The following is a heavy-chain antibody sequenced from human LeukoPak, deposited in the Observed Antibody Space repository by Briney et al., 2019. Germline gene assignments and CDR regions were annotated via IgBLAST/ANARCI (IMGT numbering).Heavy chain of an antibody. CDR2: IKQDGSEK. CDR3: ARGWFGELLDAFDI. Sequence: PGGSLRLSCAASGFTFSSYWMSWVRQAPGKGLERVANIKQDGSEKYYVDSVKGRFTISRDNAKNSLYLQMNSLRAEDTAVYYCARGWFGELLDAFDIWGQGTMVTVSS. V-gene: IGHV3-7*04. D-gene: IGHD3-10*01. J-gene: IGHJ3*02. CDR1: GFTFSSYW.